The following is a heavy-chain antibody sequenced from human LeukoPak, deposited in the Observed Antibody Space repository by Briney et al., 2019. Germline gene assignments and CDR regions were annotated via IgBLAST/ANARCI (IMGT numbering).Heavy chain of an antibody. D-gene: IGHD6-13*01. CDR2: IRYDGGNK. V-gene: IGHV3-30*02. CDR3: AKDGRYSSSWVSWFDP. CDR1: GFTFSSYG. J-gene: IGHJ5*02. Sequence: GGSLRLSCAASGFTFSSYGMHWVRQAPGKGLEWVAFIRYDGGNKYYADSVKGRFTISRDNSKNTLYLQMNSLRAEDTAVYYCAKDGRYSSSWVSWFDPWGQGTLVTVSS.